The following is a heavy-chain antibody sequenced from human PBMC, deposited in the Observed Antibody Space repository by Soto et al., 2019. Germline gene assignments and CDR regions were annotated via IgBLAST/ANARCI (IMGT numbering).Heavy chain of an antibody. V-gene: IGHV1-3*01. CDR2: INAGNGNT. Sequence: ASVKVSCKASGYTFTSYAMHWVRQAPGQRLEWMGWINAGNGNTKYSQKFQGRVTITRDTSTSTAYMELSSLRSEDTAVYYCAREVGYMVARYNFDYWGQGTLVTVSS. D-gene: IGHD5-12*01. J-gene: IGHJ4*02. CDR1: GYTFTSYA. CDR3: AREVGYMVARYNFDY.